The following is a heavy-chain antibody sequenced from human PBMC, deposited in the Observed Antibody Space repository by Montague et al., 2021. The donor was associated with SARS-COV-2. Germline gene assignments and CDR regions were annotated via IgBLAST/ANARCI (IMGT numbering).Heavy chain of an antibody. CDR2: IFHSGIT. J-gene: IGHJ4*02. V-gene: IGHV4-4*02. CDR1: GGSINTNNW. Sequence: SETLSLTCAVSGGSINTNNWWTWVRQPPGEGLEWIGQIFHSGITNYNPXXESRVTIPVDKSKNQFSLRLSSVTAADTAVYYCARGRLVGDSSSWYYFDYWGQGTLVAVSS. CDR3: ARGRLVGDSSSWYYFDY. D-gene: IGHD6-13*01.